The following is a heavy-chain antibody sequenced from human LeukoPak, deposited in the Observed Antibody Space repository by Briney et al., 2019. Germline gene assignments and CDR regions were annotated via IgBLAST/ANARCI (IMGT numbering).Heavy chain of an antibody. CDR3: ARVVEQQLVRGLGWFDP. Sequence: ASVKVSCKASGYTFTSCGISWVRQAPGQGLEWMGWISDYNGNTNYAQKLQGRVTMTTDTSTSTAYMELRSLRSDDTAVYYCARVVEQQLVRGLGWFDPWGQGTLLTVSS. CDR2: ISDYNGNT. V-gene: IGHV1-18*01. CDR1: GYTFTSCG. D-gene: IGHD6-13*01. J-gene: IGHJ5*02.